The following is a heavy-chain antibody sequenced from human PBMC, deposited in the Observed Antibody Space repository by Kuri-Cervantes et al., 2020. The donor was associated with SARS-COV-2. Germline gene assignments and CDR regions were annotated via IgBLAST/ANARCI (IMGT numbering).Heavy chain of an antibody. CDR3: ARAKSGGVPYYFDY. D-gene: IGHD3-3*01. CDR1: GGSISSGDYY. Sequence: SETLSLTCTVSGGSISSGDYYWSWIRQPPGKGLEWIGYIYYSGSTYYNPSLKSRVTISVDTSKNQFSLKLSSVTAADTAVYYCARAKSGGVPYYFDYWGQGTLVTVSS. CDR2: IYYSGST. J-gene: IGHJ4*02. V-gene: IGHV4-30-4*08.